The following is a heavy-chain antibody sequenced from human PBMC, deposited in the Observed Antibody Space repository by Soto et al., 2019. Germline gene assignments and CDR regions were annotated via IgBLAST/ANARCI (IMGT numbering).Heavy chain of an antibody. CDR1: GFTFSSYA. D-gene: IGHD2-15*01. J-gene: IGHJ4*02. V-gene: IGHV3-23*01. CDR2: ISGRDGST. Sequence: EVQLLESGGGVVPPGGSLRLSCSAAGFTFSSYAMSWVRQAPGKGLEWVSAISGRDGSTYYADSVKGRFIISGDISKNTLYQQTHSLTAGDTPVYYQAKVVMVADTRAANYSIDYGGQGNLVTVYS. CDR3: AKVVMVADTRAANYSIDY.